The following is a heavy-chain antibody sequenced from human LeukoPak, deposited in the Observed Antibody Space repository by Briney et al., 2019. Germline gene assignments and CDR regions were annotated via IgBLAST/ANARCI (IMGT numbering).Heavy chain of an antibody. CDR3: ARDYASRYYDSSGYGYFDY. CDR2: IKQDGGQK. Sequence: GGSLRLSCAASGCTFSTYWMSWVRQAPGKGLEWVANIKQDGGQKYYVDSVKGRFTISRDNAKNSLHLQMNSLRAEDTAVYYCARDYASRYYDSSGYGYFDYWGQGTLVTVSS. V-gene: IGHV3-7*01. CDR1: GCTFSTYW. J-gene: IGHJ4*02. D-gene: IGHD3-22*01.